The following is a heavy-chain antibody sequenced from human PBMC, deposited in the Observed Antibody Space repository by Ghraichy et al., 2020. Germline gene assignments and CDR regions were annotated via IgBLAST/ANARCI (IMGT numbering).Heavy chain of an antibody. D-gene: IGHD3-3*01. CDR2: IKQDGSEK. V-gene: IGHV3-7*01. CDR3: ARDTITIFGVPHGGLGY. CDR1: GFTFSSYW. Sequence: GGSLRLSCAASGFTFSSYWMSWVRQAPGKGLEWVANIKQDGSEKYYVDSGKGRFTISRDNAKNSLYLQMNSLRAEDTAVYYCARDTITIFGVPHGGLGYWGQGTLVTVSS. J-gene: IGHJ4*02.